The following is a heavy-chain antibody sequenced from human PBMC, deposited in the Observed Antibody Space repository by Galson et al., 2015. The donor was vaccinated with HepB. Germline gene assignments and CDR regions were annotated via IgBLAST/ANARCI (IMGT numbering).Heavy chain of an antibody. D-gene: IGHD3-22*01. CDR3: ARELGTYYDSSEKHYFFDY. Sequence: LSLTCTVSGGSISSYYWSWIRQPAGKGLEWIGHIYTSGTTNYNPSLKSRVTLSLDTSNNQFSLKLNSVTAADTAVYYCARELGTYYDSSEKHYFFDYWGQGTRVTVSS. V-gene: IGHV4-4*07. CDR1: GGSISSYY. CDR2: IYTSGTT. J-gene: IGHJ4*02.